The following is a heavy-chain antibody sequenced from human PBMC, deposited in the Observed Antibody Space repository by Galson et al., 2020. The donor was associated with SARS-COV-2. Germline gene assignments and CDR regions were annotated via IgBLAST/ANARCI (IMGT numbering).Heavy chain of an antibody. CDR3: ARDWSGRIYYYMDV. Sequence: GGSLRLSCAASGFTFSSYAMHWVRQAPGKGLEWVAVISYDGSNKYYADSVKGRFTISRDNSKNTLYLQMNSLRAEDTAVYYCARDWSGRIYYYMDVWGKGTTVTVSS. CDR2: ISYDGSNK. D-gene: IGHD3-3*01. CDR1: GFTFSSYA. V-gene: IGHV3-30*01. J-gene: IGHJ6*03.